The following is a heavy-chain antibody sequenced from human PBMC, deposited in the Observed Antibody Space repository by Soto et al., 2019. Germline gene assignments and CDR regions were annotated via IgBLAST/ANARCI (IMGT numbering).Heavy chain of an antibody. V-gene: IGHV4-34*01. CDR1: GGSFSGYY. J-gene: IGHJ4*02. CDR3: ARVSVAGTRFDY. CDR2: INHSGST. D-gene: IGHD6-19*01. Sequence: SETLSLTCAVYGGSFSGYYWSWIRQPPGKGLEWIGEINHSGSTNYNPSLKSRVTISVDTSKNQFSLKLSSVTAADTAVYYCARVSVAGTRFDYWGQGTLVTVSS.